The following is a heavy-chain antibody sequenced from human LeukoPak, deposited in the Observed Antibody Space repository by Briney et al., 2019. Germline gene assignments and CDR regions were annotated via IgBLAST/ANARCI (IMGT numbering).Heavy chain of an antibody. V-gene: IGHV4-34*01. CDR3: ARLQQLVRKNPYVYYYNMDV. CDR1: GGSFCCYY. Sequence: SETLSLTCAVYGGSFCCYYWSWIRQPPGKGLEWIGEINHSGSTNYNPSLKSRVTISVDTSKNQFSLKLSSVTAADTAVYYCARLQQLVRKNPYVYYYNMDVWGKGTTVTVSS. D-gene: IGHD6-13*01. J-gene: IGHJ6*03. CDR2: INHSGST.